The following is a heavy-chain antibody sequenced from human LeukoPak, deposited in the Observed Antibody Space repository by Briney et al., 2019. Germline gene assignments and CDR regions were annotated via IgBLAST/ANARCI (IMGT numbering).Heavy chain of an antibody. V-gene: IGHV3-23*01. D-gene: IGHD5-24*01. J-gene: IGHJ4*02. CDR2: VNGNGGST. Sequence: GGSLRLSCAASGFSFSTYAMSWVRQAPGKGLEWVSGVNGNGGSTSYADSVKGRFTIFRDNSKNTVYLQMNSLRVEDTAVYYCAKDSRDYNFRTGYYFDYWGQGTLVTVSS. CDR1: GFSFSTYA. CDR3: AKDSRDYNFRTGYYFDY.